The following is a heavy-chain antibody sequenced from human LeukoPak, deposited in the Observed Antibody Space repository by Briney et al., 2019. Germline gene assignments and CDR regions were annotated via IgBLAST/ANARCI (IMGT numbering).Heavy chain of an antibody. J-gene: IGHJ4*02. D-gene: IGHD3-10*01. CDR1: GFTFDDYG. V-gene: IGHV3-20*04. Sequence: PGGSLRLSCAASGFTFDDYGLSWVRQVPGKGLEWVSGLNWNGASTGYADSVKGRFTISRDNAKNSLYLQMNSLRAEDTAVYYCARERTPKYYYGSGSYDRYYDHWGQGTLVTVSS. CDR2: LNWNGAST. CDR3: ARERTPKYYYGSGSYDRYYDH.